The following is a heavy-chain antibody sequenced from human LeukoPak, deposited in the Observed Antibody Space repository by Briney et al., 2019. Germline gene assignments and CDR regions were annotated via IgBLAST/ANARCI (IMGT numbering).Heavy chain of an antibody. V-gene: IGHV4-34*01. CDR3: ARVGYCSSTSCYTG. J-gene: IGHJ4*02. D-gene: IGHD2-2*02. CDR1: GGSFSGYY. CDR2: INHSGST. Sequence: SETLSVTCAVYGGSFSGYYWSWIRQPPGKGLEWIGEINHSGSTNYNPSLKSRVTISVDTSKNQFSLKLSSVTAADTAVYYCARVGYCSSTSCYTGWGQGTLVTVSS.